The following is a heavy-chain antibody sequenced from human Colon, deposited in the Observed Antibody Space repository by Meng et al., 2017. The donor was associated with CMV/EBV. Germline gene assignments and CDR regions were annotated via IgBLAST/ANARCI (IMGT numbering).Heavy chain of an antibody. CDR3: SRGADPYKSGIY. Sequence: QVQLKRWGAGLLRPSETLSPTFTCYGGSLSVYYWTWIRQPPGKGLEWIGEIHHSGSTFYNPSLNNRVSISVDTSKNQFSLNLRSVTAADTAVYYCSRGADPYKSGIYWGQGALVTVSS. CDR2: IHHSGST. D-gene: IGHD5-24*01. J-gene: IGHJ4*02. V-gene: IGHV4-34*01. CDR1: GGSLSVYY.